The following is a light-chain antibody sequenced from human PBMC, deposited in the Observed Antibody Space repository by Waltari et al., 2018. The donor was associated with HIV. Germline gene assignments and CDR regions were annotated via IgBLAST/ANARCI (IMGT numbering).Light chain of an antibody. CDR2: GAS. CDR1: QDVNSY. J-gene: IGKJ2*01. Sequence: IQMTQPPSSLSASIGDRVTISCRATQDVNSYIHWYQQKPGEAPELLIYGASSLQRGVPSRFSGAGSGTDFTLTISSLEPDDFATYYCQQSYNTPYTFGQGTEVDI. CDR3: QQSYNTPYT. V-gene: IGKV1-39*01.